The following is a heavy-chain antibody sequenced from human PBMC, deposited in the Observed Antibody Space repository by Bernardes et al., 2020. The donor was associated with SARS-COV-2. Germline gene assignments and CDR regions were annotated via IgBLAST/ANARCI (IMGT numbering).Heavy chain of an antibody. CDR2: ISSSTSTI. CDR1: GISFSNYA. J-gene: IGHJ4*02. D-gene: IGHD6-13*01. Sequence: GGSLRLSCVASGISFSNYAMSWVRQAPGRGLEWVSVISSSTSTIYYADSVKGRFTISRDNAKNSLYLQMNSLRDEDTAVYYCARDLGSSFYVFDHWGQGTLVTVSS. CDR3: ARDLGSSFYVFDH. V-gene: IGHV3-48*02.